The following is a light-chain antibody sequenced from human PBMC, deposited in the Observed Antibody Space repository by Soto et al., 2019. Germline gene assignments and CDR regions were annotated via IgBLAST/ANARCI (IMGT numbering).Light chain of an antibody. V-gene: IGKV3-15*01. CDR2: GAS. CDR3: QKYFNWWT. Sequence: IVLTQSPATLSVSLGERATLSCRASHNVDINLAWYQQRPGQAPRLLVYGASTRATDIPARFSGSGSGTEFTLTISSLQSEDFAIYYCQKYFNWWTFGQGTKVDIK. CDR1: HNVDIN. J-gene: IGKJ1*01.